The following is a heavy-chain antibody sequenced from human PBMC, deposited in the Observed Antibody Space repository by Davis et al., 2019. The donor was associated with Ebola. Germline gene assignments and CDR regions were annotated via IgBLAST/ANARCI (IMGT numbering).Heavy chain of an antibody. CDR1: GYTFTSYY. J-gene: IGHJ4*02. D-gene: IGHD2-15*01. V-gene: IGHV1-46*01. Sequence: ASVKVSCKASGYTFTSYYMHWVRQAPGQGLEWMGIINPSGGSTSYAQKFQGRVTMTTDTSTSTAYMELRSLRSDDTAVYYCARSWYCSGGSCYSDYWGQGTLVTVSS. CDR2: INPSGGST. CDR3: ARSWYCSGGSCYSDY.